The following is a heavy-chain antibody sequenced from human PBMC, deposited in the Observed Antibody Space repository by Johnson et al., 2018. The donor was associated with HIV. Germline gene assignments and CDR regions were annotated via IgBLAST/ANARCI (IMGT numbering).Heavy chain of an antibody. D-gene: IGHD6-13*01. CDR3: ARDWSDIAAAVTGAFDV. J-gene: IGHJ3*01. V-gene: IGHV3-30-3*01. Sequence: QLVESGGGVVQPGRSLRLSCAASGFTFSRHAVHWVRRAPGRGLEWVALISYAGANKYYADSVKGRFTISRDNSKNTLYLQMNSRRAEDTAVYYCARDWSDIAAAVTGAFDVWGQGTMVTVSS. CDR1: GFTFSRHA. CDR2: ISYAGANK.